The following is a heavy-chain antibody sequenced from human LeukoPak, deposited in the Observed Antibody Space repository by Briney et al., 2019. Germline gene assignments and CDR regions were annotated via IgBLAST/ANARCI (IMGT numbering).Heavy chain of an antibody. CDR2: INPNSGGT. J-gene: IGHJ4*02. CDR1: GYTFTGYY. V-gene: IGHV1-2*04. CDR3: ARVASGSYYNFDY. Sequence: ASVKVSCKASGYTFTGYYMHWVRQASGQGLEWMGWINPNSGGTNYAQKFQGWVTMTRDTSISTAYMELSRLRSDDTAVYYCARVASGSYYNFDYWGQGTLVTVSS. D-gene: IGHD3-10*01.